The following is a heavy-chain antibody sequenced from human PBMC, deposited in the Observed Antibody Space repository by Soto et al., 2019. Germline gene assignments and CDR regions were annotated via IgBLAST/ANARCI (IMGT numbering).Heavy chain of an antibody. Sequence: VQLLESGGGLVQPGGSLRLSCAASGFTFSSYAMNWVRQTPGEGLEWVSGISDSGGSPYYADSVKGRFTISRDNSQNTLHLQMDSLRAADTGVYYCARYALGLTPWWYNWFDRWGQGTLVSVSS. J-gene: IGHJ5*02. V-gene: IGHV3-23*01. CDR2: ISDSGGSP. CDR1: GFTFSSYA. D-gene: IGHD2-8*02. CDR3: ARYALGLTPWWYNWFDR.